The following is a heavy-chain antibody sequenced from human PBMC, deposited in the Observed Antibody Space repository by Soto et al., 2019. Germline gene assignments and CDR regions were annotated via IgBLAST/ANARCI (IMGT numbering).Heavy chain of an antibody. Sequence: QVQLVESGGGVVQPGRSLRLSCAASGFTFSSYALHWVRQAPGRGLEWVAVIASDGFNKYYADSVKGRFTISRDNSKNTLYLQMNSLRRDDTAVYYCARDPRAAAGTGYFQHWGQGTLVTVSS. D-gene: IGHD6-25*01. CDR1: GFTFSSYA. CDR3: ARDPRAAAGTGYFQH. CDR2: IASDGFNK. J-gene: IGHJ1*01. V-gene: IGHV3-30-3*01.